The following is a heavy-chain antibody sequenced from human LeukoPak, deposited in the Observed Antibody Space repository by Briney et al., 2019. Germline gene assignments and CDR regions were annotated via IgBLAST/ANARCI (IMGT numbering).Heavy chain of an antibody. CDR2: INHSGST. J-gene: IGHJ4*02. Sequence: MPSETLPLTCAVYGGSLSGYYWSWIRQPPGKGLEWIGEINHSGSTNYNPSLKSRVTISVDTSKNQFSLKLSSVTAADTAVYYCASITGTTNWGQGTLVTVSS. V-gene: IGHV4-34*01. CDR1: GGSLSGYY. D-gene: IGHD1-20*01. CDR3: ASITGTTN.